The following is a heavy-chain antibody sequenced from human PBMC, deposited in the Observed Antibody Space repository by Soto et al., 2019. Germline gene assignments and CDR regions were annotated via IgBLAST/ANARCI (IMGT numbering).Heavy chain of an antibody. CDR1: GYTLTGYY. J-gene: IGHJ6*02. CDR2: INPNSGGT. V-gene: IGHV1-2*04. D-gene: IGHD3-3*01. CDR3: ARDYLFLEWLPKASYYYGMDV. Sequence: GASVKVSCKASGYTLTGYYMHWVRQAPGQGLEWMGWINPNSGGTNYAQKFQGWVTMTRDTSISTAYMELSRLRSDDTAVYYCARDYLFLEWLPKASYYYGMDVWGQGTTVTVSS.